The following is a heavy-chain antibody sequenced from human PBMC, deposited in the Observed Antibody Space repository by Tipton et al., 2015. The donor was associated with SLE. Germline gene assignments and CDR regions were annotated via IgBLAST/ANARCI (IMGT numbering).Heavy chain of an antibody. Sequence: LRLSCAVYGGSFSGYYWSWIRQPPGKGLEWIGEINHSGSTNYNPSLKSRVTVSVDTSKNQFSLKLTSVTAADTALYYCARGQKQWLLRGLQYWGQGSLVTVSS. CDR1: GGSFSGYY. CDR2: INHSGST. J-gene: IGHJ4*02. CDR3: ARGQKQWLLRGLQY. V-gene: IGHV4-34*01. D-gene: IGHD6-19*01.